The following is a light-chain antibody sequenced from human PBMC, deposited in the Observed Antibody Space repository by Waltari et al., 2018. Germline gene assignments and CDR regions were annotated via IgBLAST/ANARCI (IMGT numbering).Light chain of an antibody. CDR1: SSNIGAGYD. J-gene: IGLJ2*01. Sequence: QSVLTQPPSVSGAPGQRVTISCTGSSSNIGAGYDLHWYQQLPGAAPKLLIFSNPNRASGVPDRISASKSGTSASLVITGLQAEDEADYFCQSYDSSLSGIFGGGTKLTVL. V-gene: IGLV1-40*01. CDR2: SNP. CDR3: QSYDSSLSGI.